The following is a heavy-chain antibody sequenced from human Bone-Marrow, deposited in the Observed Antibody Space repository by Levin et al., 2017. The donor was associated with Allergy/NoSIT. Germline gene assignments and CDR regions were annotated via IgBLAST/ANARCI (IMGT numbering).Heavy chain of an antibody. CDR3: ARVPGGYCSGGTCYSFHMDV. V-gene: IGHV1-18*01. D-gene: IGHD2-15*01. CDR2: ISADNGDT. CDR1: GYTFTSYG. Sequence: ASVKVSCKSPGYTFTSYGISWVRQAPGQGLEWVGWISADNGDTNFAQKLQGRITMTTDTSTSTAYMELRSLRFDDTAVYYCARVPGGYCSGGTCYSFHMDVWGKGTTVTVSS. J-gene: IGHJ6*03.